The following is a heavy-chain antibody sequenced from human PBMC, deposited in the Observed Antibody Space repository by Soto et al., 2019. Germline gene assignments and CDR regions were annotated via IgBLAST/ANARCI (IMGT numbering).Heavy chain of an antibody. Sequence: SETLSLTCTVSSGSISSYFWSWIRQPPGKGLEWIGYIYYSGGTNYNPSLKSRITISVDTSKNQFSLRLTSVTAADTAVYYCARGGLTAADNFDYWGQGTLVTVSS. V-gene: IGHV4-59*01. D-gene: IGHD6-13*01. CDR1: SGSISSYF. CDR2: IYYSGGT. CDR3: ARGGLTAADNFDY. J-gene: IGHJ4*02.